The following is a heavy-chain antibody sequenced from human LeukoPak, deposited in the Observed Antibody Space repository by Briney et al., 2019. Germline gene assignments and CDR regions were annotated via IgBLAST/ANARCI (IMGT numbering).Heavy chain of an antibody. CDR3: AKDFGMVLGTFDI. CDR1: GFTFRDLA. J-gene: IGHJ3*02. D-gene: IGHD3-3*01. V-gene: IGHV3-74*01. Sequence: GGSLRLSCTASGFTFRDLAMNWVRQAPGKGLVWVSRISTDGTYTNYADSVKGRFTISRDNARNTLYLQMNSLRAEDTAVYYCAKDFGMVLGTFDIWGQGTMVTVSS. CDR2: ISTDGTYT.